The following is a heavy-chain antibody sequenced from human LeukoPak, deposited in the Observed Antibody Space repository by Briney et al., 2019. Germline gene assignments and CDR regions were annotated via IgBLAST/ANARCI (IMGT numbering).Heavy chain of an antibody. D-gene: IGHD3-9*01. CDR1: GGSFSGYY. Sequence: SETLSLTCAVYGGSFSGYYWSWIRQPPGKGLEWIGEINHSGSTNYNPSLKSRVTISVDTSKNQFSLKLSSVTAADTAVYYCARVRKGTYYVILTGRRKTNWFDPWGQGTLVTVSS. J-gene: IGHJ5*02. CDR3: ARVRKGTYYVILTGRRKTNWFDP. V-gene: IGHV4-34*01. CDR2: INHSGST.